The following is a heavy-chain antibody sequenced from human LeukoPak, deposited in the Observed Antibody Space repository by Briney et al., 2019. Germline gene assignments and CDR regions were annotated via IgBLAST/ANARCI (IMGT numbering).Heavy chain of an antibody. J-gene: IGHJ6*03. V-gene: IGHV1-69*05. Sequence: GSSVKVSCKASGGTFSSYAISWVRQAPGQGLEWMGGIIPIFGTANYAQKFQGRVTITRNTSITTAYMELSSLRSEDTAVYYCARSGGYSGYGYMDVWGKGTTVTVSS. CDR1: GGTFSSYA. D-gene: IGHD5-12*01. CDR3: ARSGGYSGYGYMDV. CDR2: IIPIFGTA.